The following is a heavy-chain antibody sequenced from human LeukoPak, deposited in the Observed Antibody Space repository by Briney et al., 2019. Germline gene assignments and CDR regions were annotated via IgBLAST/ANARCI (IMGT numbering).Heavy chain of an antibody. CDR1: GYTFTTYG. V-gene: IGHV1-18*01. D-gene: IGHD1-20*01. CDR3: ARDGRYNLNYADY. Sequence: GASVRVSCTASGYTFTTYGISWVRQAPGQGLEWMGWISGYNGNRNNAQKLQGRVTMTTDTSTSTAYMELRSLRSDDTAVYYCARDGRYNLNYADYWGQGTLVTVSS. CDR2: ISGYNGNR. J-gene: IGHJ4*02.